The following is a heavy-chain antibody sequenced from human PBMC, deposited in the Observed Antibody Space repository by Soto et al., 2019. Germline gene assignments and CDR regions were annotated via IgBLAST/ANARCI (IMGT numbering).Heavy chain of an antibody. D-gene: IGHD1-26*01. CDR2: ISDITTI. CDR1: GFTFSAYG. V-gene: IGHV3-48*02. Sequence: VGSLRVSCAASGFTFSAYGMNWVRQAPGKGLEWISYISDITTIYYADSVKGRFTISRDNAKNSVYLQMNSLRDEDTAVYYCARDVALGAYAHFDYWGQGTQVTVSS. CDR3: ARDVALGAYAHFDY. J-gene: IGHJ4*02.